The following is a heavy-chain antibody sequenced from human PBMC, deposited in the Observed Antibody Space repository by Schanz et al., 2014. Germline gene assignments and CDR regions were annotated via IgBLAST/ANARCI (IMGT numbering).Heavy chain of an antibody. J-gene: IGHJ5*02. CDR2: LSGSGTST. CDR1: RFTFSNYA. CDR3: AKDQLANYRGSGYNWFDP. V-gene: IGHV3-23*04. Sequence: EVQLVESGGGLVQPGGSLRLSCAASRFTFSNYAMSWVRQAPGKGLEWVSALSGSGTSTYYADSVKGRFTISRDNSKNTLYLQMNSLRADDTAVYYCAKDQLANYRGSGYNWFDPWGQGTLVTVSS. D-gene: IGHD3-10*01.